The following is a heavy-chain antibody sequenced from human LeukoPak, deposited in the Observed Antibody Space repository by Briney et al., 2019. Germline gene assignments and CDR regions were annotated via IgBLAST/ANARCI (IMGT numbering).Heavy chain of an antibody. CDR2: ISDSGGRT. V-gene: IGHV3-23*01. D-gene: IGHD2-15*01. Sequence: GGSLRLSCAASGFTFSSSAMSWVRQAPGKGLEWVSVISDSGGRTYYADSVKGRFTISRDNSKNTLYLQMNSLRAEDTAVYYCAKGGGSSCYSPSDYWGQGTLVTVSS. CDR1: GFTFSSSA. CDR3: AKGGGSSCYSPSDY. J-gene: IGHJ4*02.